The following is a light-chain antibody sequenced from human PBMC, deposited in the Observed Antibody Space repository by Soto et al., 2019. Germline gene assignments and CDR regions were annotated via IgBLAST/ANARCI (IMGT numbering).Light chain of an antibody. Sequence: EIVMTQSPATLSVSPGARATLSCRASQSVSSNLAWYQQKPGQAHRLLIYGAYTRATGIQARFSGSGSGTEFTLTIRSLQPDDFATYYCKHYNSYSEAFGQGTKVDIK. CDR3: KHYNSYSEA. CDR2: GAY. J-gene: IGKJ1*01. V-gene: IGKV3-15*01. CDR1: QSVSSN.